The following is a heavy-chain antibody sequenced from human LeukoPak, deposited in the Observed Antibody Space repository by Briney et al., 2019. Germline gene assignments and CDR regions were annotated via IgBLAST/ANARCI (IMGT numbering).Heavy chain of an antibody. D-gene: IGHD1-26*01. J-gene: IGHJ4*02. CDR1: GYTFTGYY. CDR2: INPNSGGT. Sequence: ASVKVSCKASGYTFTGYYMHWVRQAPGQGLEWMGWINPNSGGTNYAQKFQGRVTMTRDMSTSTVYMELSSLRSEDTAVYYCVFSGNKPGYWGQGTLVTVSS. CDR3: VFSGNKPGY. V-gene: IGHV1-2*02.